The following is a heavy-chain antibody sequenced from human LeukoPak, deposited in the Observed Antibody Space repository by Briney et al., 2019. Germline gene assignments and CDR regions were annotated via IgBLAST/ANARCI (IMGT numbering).Heavy chain of an antibody. J-gene: IGHJ5*02. D-gene: IGHD3-10*01. V-gene: IGHV3-30-3*01. CDR3: ARDKLWFGELFKGDWFDP. CDR2: ISYNGNNK. Sequence: GGSLRLSCAASGFTFSSYAMHWVRQAPGKGLEWVAVISYNGNNKYYADSVKGRFTISRDNSKNTLYLQMNSLRAEDTAVYFCARDKLWFGELFKGDWFDPWGQGTLVTVSS. CDR1: GFTFSSYA.